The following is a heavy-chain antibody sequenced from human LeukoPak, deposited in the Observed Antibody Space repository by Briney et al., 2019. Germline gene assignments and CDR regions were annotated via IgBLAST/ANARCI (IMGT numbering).Heavy chain of an antibody. Sequence: SETLSLTCTVSGGSISSGGYYWSWIRQRPGKGLEWIGYIYYSGSTYYNPSLKSRISISVDTSENQFSLKLNSVTAADTAVYYCARAPDSYYCDTWGQGTLVTVSP. D-gene: IGHD3-22*01. CDR1: GGSISSGGYY. CDR2: IYYSGST. J-gene: IGHJ4*02. V-gene: IGHV4-31*03. CDR3: ARAPDSYYCDT.